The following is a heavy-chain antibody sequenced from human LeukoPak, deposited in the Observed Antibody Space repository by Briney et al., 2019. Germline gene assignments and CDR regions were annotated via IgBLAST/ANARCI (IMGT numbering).Heavy chain of an antibody. Sequence: GGSLRLSCAASGFTFSSYGMHWVRQAPGKGLEWVAFIRYDGSNKYYADSVKGRFTISRDNSKNTLYLQMNSLRAEDTAVYYCARDKLVDDILTGCPGDYWGQGTLVTVSS. D-gene: IGHD3-9*01. J-gene: IGHJ4*02. CDR3: ARDKLVDDILTGCPGDY. CDR2: IRYDGSNK. CDR1: GFTFSSYG. V-gene: IGHV3-30*02.